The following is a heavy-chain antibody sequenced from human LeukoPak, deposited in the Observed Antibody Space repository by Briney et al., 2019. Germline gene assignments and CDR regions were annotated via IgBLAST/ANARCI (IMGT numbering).Heavy chain of an antibody. CDR3: ARDPSGRASHLDY. V-gene: IGHV3-66*01. Sequence: PGGSLRLSCAASGFTVSSYYMSWVRQAPGKGLEWVSVIYSGDNTYYADSVKGRFTISRDNSKSTLFLQMNSLRDEDMAVYYCARDPSGRASHLDYWGQGTLVTVSS. CDR2: IYSGDNT. D-gene: IGHD3-10*01. CDR1: GFTVSSYY. J-gene: IGHJ4*02.